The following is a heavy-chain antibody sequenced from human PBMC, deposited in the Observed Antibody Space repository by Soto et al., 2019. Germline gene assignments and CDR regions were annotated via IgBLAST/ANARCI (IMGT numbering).Heavy chain of an antibody. D-gene: IGHD3-16*01. J-gene: IGHJ6*02. CDR3: AKDAYPGTLGYYGMDV. CDR2: ISYDGSNK. V-gene: IGHV3-30*18. CDR1: GFTFSSYG. Sequence: QVQLVESGGGVVQPGRSLRLSCAASGFTFSSYGMHWVRQAPGKGLEWVAVISYDGSNKYYADSVKGRFTISRDNSKNTLYLQMNSLRAEDTAVYYCAKDAYPGTLGYYGMDVWGQGTTVTVSS.